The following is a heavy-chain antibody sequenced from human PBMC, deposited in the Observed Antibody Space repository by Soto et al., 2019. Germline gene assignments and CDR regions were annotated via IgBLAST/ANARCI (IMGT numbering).Heavy chain of an antibody. CDR3: ARVGLLWFGELLGDYYYYMDV. CDR2: IYHSGST. D-gene: IGHD3-10*01. CDR1: SGSISSSNW. V-gene: IGHV4-4*02. J-gene: IGHJ6*03. Sequence: SETLSLTCAVSSGSISSSNWWSWVRQPPGKGLEWIGEIYHSGSTNYNPSLKSRVTISVDKSKNQFSLKLSSVTAADTAVYYCARVGLLWFGELLGDYYYYMDVWGKGTTVTVSS.